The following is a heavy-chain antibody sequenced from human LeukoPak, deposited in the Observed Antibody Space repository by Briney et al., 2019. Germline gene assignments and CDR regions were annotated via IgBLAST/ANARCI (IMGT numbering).Heavy chain of an antibody. J-gene: IGHJ4*02. D-gene: IGHD2-2*01. V-gene: IGHV3-21*01. CDR2: ISSSSSYI. Sequence: GGSLRLSCAASGFTFSSYSMNWVRQAPGKGLEWVSSISSSSSYIYYADSVGGRFTISRDNAKNSLYLQMNSLRAEDTDVYYCARDSSDWSSTSCYVRYFDYWGQGTLVTVSS. CDR1: GFTFSSYS. CDR3: ARDSSDWSSTSCYVRYFDY.